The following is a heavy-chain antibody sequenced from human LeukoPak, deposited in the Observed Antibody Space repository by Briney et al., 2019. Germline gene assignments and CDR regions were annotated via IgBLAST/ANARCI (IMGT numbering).Heavy chain of an antibody. Sequence: GGSLRLSCAASGFTFSSYAMSWVRQAPGKGLEWVSSISSSSSYIYYADSVKGRFTISRDNAKNSLYLQMNSLRAEDTAVYYCARDIGGLWFGELRPWFDPWGQGTLVTVSS. CDR1: GFTFSSYA. V-gene: IGHV3-21*01. J-gene: IGHJ5*02. CDR2: ISSSSSYI. D-gene: IGHD3-10*01. CDR3: ARDIGGLWFGELRPWFDP.